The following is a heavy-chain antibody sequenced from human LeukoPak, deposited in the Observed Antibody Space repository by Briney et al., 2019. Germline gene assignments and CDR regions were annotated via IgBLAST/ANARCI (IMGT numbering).Heavy chain of an antibody. CDR3: ARDVVTYAFDI. D-gene: IGHD2-21*02. V-gene: IGHV3-21*01. CDR2: ISSSSSYI. CDR1: GSTFSSYS. Sequence: GGSLRLSCAASGSTFSSYSMNWVRQAPGKGLEWVSSISSSSSYIYYADSVKGRFTISRDNAKNSLYLQMNSLRAEDTAVYYCARDVVTYAFDIWGQGTMVTVSS. J-gene: IGHJ3*02.